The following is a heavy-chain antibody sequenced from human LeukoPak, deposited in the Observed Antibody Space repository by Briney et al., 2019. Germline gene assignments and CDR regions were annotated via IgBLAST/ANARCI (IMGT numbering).Heavy chain of an antibody. Sequence: SETLSLTCTVSGGSISSYYWSWIRQPPGKGLEWIGYIYTSGSTNYNPSLKSRVTISVDTSKNQFSLKLSSVTAADTAVYYCARQVAAAARGHFGYWGQGTLVTVSS. J-gene: IGHJ4*02. CDR3: ARQVAAAARGHFGY. D-gene: IGHD6-13*01. V-gene: IGHV4-4*09. CDR1: GGSISSYY. CDR2: IYTSGST.